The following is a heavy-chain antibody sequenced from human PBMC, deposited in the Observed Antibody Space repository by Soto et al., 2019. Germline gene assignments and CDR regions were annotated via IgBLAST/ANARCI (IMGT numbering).Heavy chain of an antibody. CDR3: ARYSGSYLSLYYYGMDV. J-gene: IGHJ6*02. CDR1: GGSISSSSYY. V-gene: IGHV4-39*01. CDR2: IYYSGST. Sequence: SETLSLTCTVSGGSISSSSYYWGWIRQPPGKGLEWIGSIYYSGSTYYNPSLKSRVTKSVDTSKNQLSLKLSSVTAADTAVYYCARYSGSYLSLYYYGMDVWGQGTTVTVSS. D-gene: IGHD1-26*01.